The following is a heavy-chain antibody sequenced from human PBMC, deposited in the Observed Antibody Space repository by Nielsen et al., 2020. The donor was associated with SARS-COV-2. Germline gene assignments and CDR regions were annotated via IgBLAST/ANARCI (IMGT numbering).Heavy chain of an antibody. J-gene: IGHJ4*02. Sequence: SLKISCAASGFTFGSYGMHWVRQAPGKGLEWVAVISYDGSNKYYADSVKGRFTISRDNSKNTLYLQMNSLRAEDTAVYYCAKSGSGRSFDYWGQGTLVTVSS. D-gene: IGHD6-19*01. V-gene: IGHV3-30*18. CDR2: ISYDGSNK. CDR1: GFTFGSYG. CDR3: AKSGSGRSFDY.